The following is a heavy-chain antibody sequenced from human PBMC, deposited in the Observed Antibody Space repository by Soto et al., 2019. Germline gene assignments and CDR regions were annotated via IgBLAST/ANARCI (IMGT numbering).Heavy chain of an antibody. CDR1: GFTFSSYG. V-gene: IGHV3-33*01. D-gene: IGHD3-3*01. Sequence: QVQLVESGGGVVQPGRSLRLSCAASGFTFSSYGMHWVRQAPGKGLEWVAVIWYDGSNKYYADSVKGRFTISRDNSKNTLYLQMNSLRAEDTAVYYCARAKGDDFWSGHYGMDVWGQGTTVTVSS. CDR2: IWYDGSNK. J-gene: IGHJ6*02. CDR3: ARAKGDDFWSGHYGMDV.